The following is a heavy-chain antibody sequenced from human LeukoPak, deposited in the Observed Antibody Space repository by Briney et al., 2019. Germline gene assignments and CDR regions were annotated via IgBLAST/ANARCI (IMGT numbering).Heavy chain of an antibody. J-gene: IGHJ5*02. CDR2: MNPNSGNT. D-gene: IGHD2-2*01. V-gene: IGHV1-8*03. Sequence: ASVKVSCKASGGTFSSYAINWVRQATGQGLEWMGWMNPNSGNTGYAQKFQGRVTITRNTSISTAYMELSSLRSEDTAVYYCARAVPAANWFDPWGQGTLVTVSS. CDR1: GGTFSSYA. CDR3: ARAVPAANWFDP.